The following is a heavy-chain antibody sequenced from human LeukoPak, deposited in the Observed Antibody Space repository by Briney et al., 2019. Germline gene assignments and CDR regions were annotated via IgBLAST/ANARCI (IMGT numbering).Heavy chain of an antibody. CDR1: GDSVSSNSAA. J-gene: IGHJ4*02. CDR3: ARVNPHRIAARPGYFDY. V-gene: IGHV6-1*01. CDR2: TYYRSKWYN. D-gene: IGHD6-6*01. Sequence: SQTLSLTCAISGDSVSSNSAAWNWIRQSPSRGLEWLGRTYYRSKWYNDYAVSVKSRITINPDTSKNQFSLQLNSVTPEDTAVYYCARVNPHRIAARPGYFDYWGQGTLVTVSS.